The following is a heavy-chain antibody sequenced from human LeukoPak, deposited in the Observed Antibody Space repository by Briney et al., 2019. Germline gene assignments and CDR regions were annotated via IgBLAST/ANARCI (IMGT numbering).Heavy chain of an antibody. CDR3: ASDGYNWEGCLD. J-gene: IGHJ4*02. CDR1: GFTFSTFA. Sequence: GGSLRLSCAASGFTFSTFAMIWVRQPPGKGLEWVLSIFPSGGEIHYADSVRGRFTISRDNAKNSLYLQMNSLRAEDTAVYYCASDGYNWEGCLDWGQGTLVTVSS. V-gene: IGHV3-21*01. D-gene: IGHD5-24*01. CDR2: IFPSGGEI.